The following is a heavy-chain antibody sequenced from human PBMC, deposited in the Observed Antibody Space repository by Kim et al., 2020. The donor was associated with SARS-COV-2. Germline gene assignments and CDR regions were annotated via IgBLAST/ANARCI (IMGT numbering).Heavy chain of an antibody. V-gene: IGHV1-69*01. J-gene: IGHJ5*02. CDR3: ARAGIAVAGNWFDP. D-gene: IGHD6-19*01. Sequence: AQKFQGRVTITADESTSTAYMELSSLRSEDTAVYYCARAGIAVAGNWFDPWGQGTLVTVSS.